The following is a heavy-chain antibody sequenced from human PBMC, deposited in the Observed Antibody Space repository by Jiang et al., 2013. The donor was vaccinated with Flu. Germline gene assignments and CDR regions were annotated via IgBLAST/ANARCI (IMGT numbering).Heavy chain of an antibody. V-gene: IGHV3-74*01. D-gene: IGHD1-26*01. CDR1: GFTFSSYW. J-gene: IGHJ4*02. Sequence: QLVESGGGLVQPGGSLRLSCAASGFTFSSYWMHWVRQAPGKGLVWVSRINSDGSSTSYADSVKGRFTISRDNAKNTLYLQMNSLKAEDTAVYYCARGPAEWELLPLFDYWGQGTLVTVSS. CDR2: INSDGSST. CDR3: ARGPAEWELLPLFDY.